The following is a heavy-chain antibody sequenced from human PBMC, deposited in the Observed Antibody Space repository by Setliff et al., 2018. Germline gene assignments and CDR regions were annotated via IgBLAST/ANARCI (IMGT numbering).Heavy chain of an antibody. Sequence: SETLSLTCTVYGGSFSDYYWGWIRQPPGKGLEWIAEINHSGSTNYNPSLKSRVTISVDTSRNQFSPKLSSVTAADTAVYYCARGSTMIQGVRLYYHGLDVWGQGTTVTVSS. D-gene: IGHD3-10*01. J-gene: IGHJ6*02. CDR1: GGSFSDYY. CDR2: INHSGST. CDR3: ARGSTMIQGVRLYYHGLDV. V-gene: IGHV4-34*01.